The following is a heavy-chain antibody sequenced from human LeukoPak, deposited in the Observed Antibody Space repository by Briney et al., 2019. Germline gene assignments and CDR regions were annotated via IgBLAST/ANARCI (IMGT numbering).Heavy chain of an antibody. CDR3: AHRRAYCTNGECYVGLHDAFDI. V-gene: IGHV2-5*02. Sequence: SGPTLVNPTQTLTLTCTFSGFSLSTSGVGVGWIRQPPGKALEWLALIYWDDDKRYSPSLKSRLTITKDTSKNQVVLTMTNMDPVDTATYYCAHRRAYCTNGECYVGLHDAFDIWGQGTMVTVSS. D-gene: IGHD2-8*01. CDR2: IYWDDDK. J-gene: IGHJ3*02. CDR1: GFSLSTSGVG.